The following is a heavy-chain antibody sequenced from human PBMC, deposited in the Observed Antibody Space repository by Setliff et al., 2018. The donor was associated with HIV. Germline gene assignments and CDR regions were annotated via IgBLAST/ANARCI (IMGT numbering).Heavy chain of an antibody. Sequence: SETLSLTCAVSGGSISSGSYYWSWIRQPAGKGPEWIGRIYSSGSTNYNPSLKSRVTISVDTSKNQFSLKLSSVTAADTAVYYCARYYYGSQTMLDYWGQGTLVTVSS. D-gene: IGHD3-10*01. J-gene: IGHJ4*02. CDR3: ARYYYGSQTMLDY. CDR2: IYSSGST. CDR1: GGSISSGSYY. V-gene: IGHV4-61*02.